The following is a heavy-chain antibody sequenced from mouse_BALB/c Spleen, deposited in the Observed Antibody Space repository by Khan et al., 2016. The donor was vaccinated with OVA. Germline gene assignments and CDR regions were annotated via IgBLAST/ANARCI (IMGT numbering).Heavy chain of an antibody. J-gene: IGHJ2*01. CDR1: GYSFTGYF. CDR2: INPHIGET. Sequence: MQLEESGPELVKPGASVKISCKASGYSFTGYFMNWVMQSHGKSLEWIGRINPHIGETFYNQKFKGKATLTVDESSSTAHMELRSLSSEDSAVYYCARKNGSDFDYWGQGTTLTVS. D-gene: IGHD1-1*01. CDR3: ARKNGSDFDY. V-gene: IGHV1-20*02.